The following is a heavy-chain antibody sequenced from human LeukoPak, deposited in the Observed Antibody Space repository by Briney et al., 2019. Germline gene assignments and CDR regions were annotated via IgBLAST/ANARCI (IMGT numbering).Heavy chain of an antibody. CDR2: INHSGST. CDR1: GGSFSGYY. D-gene: IGHD2-2*01. CDR3: ARGRGIVVVPAASYFDY. Sequence: PSETLSLTCAVYGGSFSGYYWSWIRQPPGKGLEWIGEINHSGSTNYNPSLKSRVTISVDTSKNQFSLKLSSVTAADTAVYYRARGRGIVVVPAASYFDYWGQGTLVTVSS. V-gene: IGHV4-34*01. J-gene: IGHJ4*02.